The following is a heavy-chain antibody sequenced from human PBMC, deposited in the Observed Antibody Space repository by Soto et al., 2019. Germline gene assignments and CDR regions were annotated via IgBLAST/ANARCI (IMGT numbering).Heavy chain of an antibody. V-gene: IGHV2-5*02. J-gene: IGHJ4*02. CDR1: AFSLSTSGVG. D-gene: IGHD1-26*01. CDR2: IYWDDDK. CDR3: AKISGMWSRFDD. Sequence: QITLKESGTTLVKPTQTLTLTCTFSAFSLSTSGVGVGWIRKPPGKALEWLALIYWDDDKSYRPSLKSRLTITKGASKHPVVLRRTNMEPVDTATYFCAKISGMWSRFDDGGQGTLVTVCS.